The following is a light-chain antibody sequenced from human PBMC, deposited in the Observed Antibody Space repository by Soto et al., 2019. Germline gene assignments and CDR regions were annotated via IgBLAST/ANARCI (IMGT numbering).Light chain of an antibody. CDR3: QQYGSSGT. Sequence: MVMTQSPLSLSMSLGERATLSCRASQSVGTNLAWYQQKPGQAPRLLIYGASTRATGIPARFSGSGSGTDFTLTISRLEPEDFAVYYCQQYGSSGTFGQGTKVDIK. CDR2: GAS. J-gene: IGKJ1*01. V-gene: IGKV3-20*01. CDR1: QSVGTN.